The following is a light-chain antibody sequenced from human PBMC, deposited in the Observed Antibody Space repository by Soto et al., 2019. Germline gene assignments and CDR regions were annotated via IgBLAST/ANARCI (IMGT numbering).Light chain of an antibody. CDR3: QQYNNWPPFT. J-gene: IGKJ2*01. CDR1: QSVNIN. CDR2: GAS. V-gene: IGKV3-15*01. Sequence: EIVMTQSPATLSVSPGEGATLSCRASQSVNINLAWYQKKPGQAPRLLIYGASTRATGIPARFSGSGSETEFTLTITSLQSEDFAVYYCQQYNNWPPFTVGQGTKVDIK.